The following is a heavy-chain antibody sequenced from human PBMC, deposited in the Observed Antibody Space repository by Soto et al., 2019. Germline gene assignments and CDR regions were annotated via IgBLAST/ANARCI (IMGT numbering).Heavy chain of an antibody. CDR1: GFTFSSYA. CDR2: ISGSGGST. V-gene: IGHV3-23*01. Sequence: GGSLRLSCAASGFTFSSYAMSWVRQAPGKGLEWVSAISGSGGSTYYADSVKGRFTISRDNSKNTLYLQMNSLRAEDTAVYYCAKDLVAAAGTRLYFDYWGQGTLVTVSS. CDR3: AKDLVAAAGTRLYFDY. J-gene: IGHJ4*02. D-gene: IGHD6-13*01.